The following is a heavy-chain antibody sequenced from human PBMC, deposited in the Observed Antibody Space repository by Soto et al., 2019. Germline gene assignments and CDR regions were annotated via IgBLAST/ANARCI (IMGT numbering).Heavy chain of an antibody. CDR2: INHSGST. CDR3: ARDVVGSDYFDS. V-gene: IGHV4-34*10. Sequence: PSETLSLTCAVYGGSFSGYYWSWIRQPPGKGLEWIGEINHSGSTNYNPSLKSRVTMTRDTSITTAYMELSRLRSDDTAVYYCARDVVGSDYFDSWGQGTLVTVSS. J-gene: IGHJ4*02. CDR1: GGSFSGYY. D-gene: IGHD1-26*01.